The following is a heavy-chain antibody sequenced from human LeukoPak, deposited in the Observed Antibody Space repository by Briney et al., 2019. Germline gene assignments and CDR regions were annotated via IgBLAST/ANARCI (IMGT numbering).Heavy chain of an antibody. Sequence: PGESLKISCKGSGYSFTSYWIGWVRQMPGKGLEWMGIIYPGDSDTRYSPSFQGQVTISADKSISTAYLQWSSLKASDTAMYYCARHFLVGWADILTGPGFLSAFDIWGQGTMVTVSS. D-gene: IGHD3-9*01. CDR2: IYPGDSDT. CDR1: GYSFTSYW. CDR3: ARHFLVGWADILTGPGFLSAFDI. J-gene: IGHJ3*02. V-gene: IGHV5-51*01.